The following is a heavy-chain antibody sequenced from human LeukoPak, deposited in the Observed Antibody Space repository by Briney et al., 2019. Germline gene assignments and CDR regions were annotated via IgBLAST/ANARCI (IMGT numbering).Heavy chain of an antibody. CDR3: ARSNRYSVRTRVGPTTGAFDI. V-gene: IGHV4-34*01. J-gene: IGHJ3*02. CDR1: GGSFSGYY. CDR2: INHSGST. D-gene: IGHD1-26*01. Sequence: TTSETLSLTCAVYGGSFSGYYWSWIRQPPGKGLEWIGEINHSGSTNYNPSLKSRVTISVDTSKNQFSLKLSSVTAADTAVYYCARSNRYSVRTRVGPTTGAFDIWGQGTMVTVSS.